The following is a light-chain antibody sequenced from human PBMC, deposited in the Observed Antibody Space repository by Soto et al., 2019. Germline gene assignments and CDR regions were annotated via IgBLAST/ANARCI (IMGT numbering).Light chain of an antibody. Sequence: QTVVTQSPSASASLGASVKLTCTLNSGHSSYAIAWHQQQPEKGPRYLMKLYNDGSHSKGDGIPDRFSGSSSGAERYLTISSLQPEDEADYYCQTWGAGFRTFGGGTKVTVL. CDR1: SGHSSYA. J-gene: IGLJ2*01. CDR3: QTWGAGFRT. CDR2: LYNDGSH. V-gene: IGLV4-69*01.